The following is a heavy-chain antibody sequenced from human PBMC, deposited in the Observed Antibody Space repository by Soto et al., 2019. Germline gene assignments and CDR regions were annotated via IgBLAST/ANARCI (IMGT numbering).Heavy chain of an antibody. V-gene: IGHV6-1*01. J-gene: IGHJ4*02. CDR1: GGSVSSKSAA. CDR3: ARGEQGFDY. D-gene: IGHD3-16*01. Sequence: QTLSLTGAISGGSVSSKSAAWKWIRQSPSRGLEWLGRTYYRSKWYNNYAVSVKSRITINADTSKNQFSLQLNSVTPEDTAVYYCARGEQGFDYWGQGTLVTVSS. CDR2: TYYRSKWYN.